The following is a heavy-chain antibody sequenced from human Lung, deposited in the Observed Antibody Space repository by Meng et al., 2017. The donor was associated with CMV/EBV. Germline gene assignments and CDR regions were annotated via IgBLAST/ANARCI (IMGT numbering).Heavy chain of an antibody. Sequence: SXXVSCKASGGTFSSYAISWVRQAPGQGLEWMGGIIPILGIANYAQKFQGRVTIAADKSTSTAYMELSSLRSEDTAVYYCARGGTVVPAAIRGRGWFDPWGQGTVVTVSS. V-gene: IGHV1-69*10. J-gene: IGHJ5*02. D-gene: IGHD2-2*02. CDR3: ARGGTVVPAAIRGRGWFDP. CDR2: IIPILGIA. CDR1: GGTFSSYA.